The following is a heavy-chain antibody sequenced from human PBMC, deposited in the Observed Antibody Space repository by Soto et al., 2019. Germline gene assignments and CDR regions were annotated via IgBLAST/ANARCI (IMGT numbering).Heavy chain of an antibody. CDR3: ARDGYGGNPGPFQH. CDR2: ISAYNGNT. V-gene: IGHV1-18*01. J-gene: IGHJ1*01. Sequence: GASVKVSCKASGGTFSSDAISWVRQAPGQGLEWMGWISAYNGNTNYAQKLQGRVTMATDTSTSTAYMELRSLRSDDTAVYYCARDGYGGNPGPFQHWGQGTLVTVSS. CDR1: GGTFSSDA. D-gene: IGHD2-15*01.